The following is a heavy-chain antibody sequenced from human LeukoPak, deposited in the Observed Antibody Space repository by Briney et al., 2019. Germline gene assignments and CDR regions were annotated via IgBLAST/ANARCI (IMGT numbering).Heavy chain of an antibody. Sequence: GGSLRLSCAASGFPFSSYAMSWFRQTPGKGLEWVSSIIASGGTTYYADPVKGRFTISRDNSKNTLYLQMNSLRAEDTAVYYCAREKWLPNAFDIWGQGTMVTVSS. J-gene: IGHJ3*02. CDR3: AREKWLPNAFDI. V-gene: IGHV3-23*01. CDR1: GFPFSSYA. D-gene: IGHD3-22*01. CDR2: IIASGGTT.